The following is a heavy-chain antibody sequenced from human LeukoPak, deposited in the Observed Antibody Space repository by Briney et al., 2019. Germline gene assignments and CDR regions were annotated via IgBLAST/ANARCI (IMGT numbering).Heavy chain of an antibody. CDR3: ARVFSPYDFWSGYYIGYFDY. Sequence: SVKVSCKASGGTFSSYAISWVRQAPGQGLEWMGRIIPILGIANYAQKFQGRVTITADKSTSTAYMELSSLRSEDTAVYYCARVFSPYDFWSGYYIGYFDYWGQGTLVTVSS. D-gene: IGHD3-3*01. V-gene: IGHV1-69*04. J-gene: IGHJ4*02. CDR1: GGTFSSYA. CDR2: IIPILGIA.